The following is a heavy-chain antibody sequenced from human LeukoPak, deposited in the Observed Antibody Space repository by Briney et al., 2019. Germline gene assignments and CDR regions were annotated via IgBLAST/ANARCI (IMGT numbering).Heavy chain of an antibody. CDR1: GYTFTGYY. CDR2: INPNSGGT. J-gene: IGHJ4*02. D-gene: IGHD2-8*01. V-gene: IGHV1-2*02. CDR3: ARSPSRDIVLMVYAMGYYFDY. Sequence: AASVKVSCKPSGYTFTGYYIHWVRQAPGQGLEWMGWINPNSGGTNYAQKFQGRVTMTRDTSISTAYMELSRLRSDDTAVYYCARSPSRDIVLMVYAMGYYFDYWGQGTLVTVSS.